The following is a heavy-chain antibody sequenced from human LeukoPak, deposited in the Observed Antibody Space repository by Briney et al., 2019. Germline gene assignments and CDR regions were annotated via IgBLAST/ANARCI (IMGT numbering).Heavy chain of an antibody. D-gene: IGHD3-9*01. CDR1: GFTFCSYA. CDR2: ISYDGSNK. CDR3: ARAELYYDILTGYPIGY. J-gene: IGHJ4*02. Sequence: GGSLRLSCAASGFTFCSYAMHWVRQAPGKGLEWVAVISYDGSNKYYADSVKGRLTISRDNSKNTLYLQMNSLRAEDTAVYYCARAELYYDILTGYPIGYWRQGTLVTVSS. V-gene: IGHV3-30*04.